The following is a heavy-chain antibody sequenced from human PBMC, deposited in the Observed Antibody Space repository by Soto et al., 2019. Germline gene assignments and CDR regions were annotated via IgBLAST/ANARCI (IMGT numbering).Heavy chain of an antibody. D-gene: IGHD1-7*01. Sequence: LRLSCAPSGFIVSNNYMSWFLQAPGQGLEWVSVIYRGGSTYYADSVKGRFTISRDNPKNTLFLQMNSLRPEDTAVYYCATGSSSTGTTWNRYDYWGQGTLVTVSS. CDR2: IYRGGST. CDR1: GFIVSNNY. J-gene: IGHJ4*02. CDR3: ATGSSSTGTTWNRYDY. V-gene: IGHV3-53*01.